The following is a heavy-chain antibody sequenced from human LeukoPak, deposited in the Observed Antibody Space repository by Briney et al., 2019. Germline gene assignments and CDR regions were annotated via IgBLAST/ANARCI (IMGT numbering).Heavy chain of an antibody. V-gene: IGHV1-46*01. CDR2: INPSSGST. J-gene: IGHJ4*02. CDR3: AREGEAVAGLEFDY. D-gene: IGHD6-19*01. CDR1: GYTFTTYY. Sequence: ASVKVSCKASGYTFTTYYMHWVRQAPGQGLEWMGMINPSSGSTTYAQKFQGRVTMTRDTSTSTVYMELSSLRSEDTAVYYCAREGEAVAGLEFDYWGQGTLVTVSS.